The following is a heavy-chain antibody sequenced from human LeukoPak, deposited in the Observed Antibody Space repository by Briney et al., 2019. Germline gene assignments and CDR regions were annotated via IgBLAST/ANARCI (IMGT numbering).Heavy chain of an antibody. Sequence: GGSLRLSGAASGFTFSSYAMHWVRQAPGKGLEWVPVISYDGSNKYYADSVKGRFTISRDNSKNTLYLQMNSLRAEETAVYYCGKEGRQLWSGRDGMDVWGQGTTVTVSS. CDR3: GKEGRQLWSGRDGMDV. D-gene: IGHD5-18*01. CDR1: GFTFSSYA. V-gene: IGHV3-30*18. CDR2: ISYDGSNK. J-gene: IGHJ6*02.